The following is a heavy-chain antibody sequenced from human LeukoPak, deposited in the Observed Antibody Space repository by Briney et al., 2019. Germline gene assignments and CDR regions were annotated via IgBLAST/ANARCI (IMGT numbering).Heavy chain of an antibody. J-gene: IGHJ3*02. CDR1: GFTFSSYW. D-gene: IGHD3-10*01. V-gene: IGHV3-7*02. Sequence: GGSLRLSCAGSGFTFSSYWMTWVRQAPGEGLEWVANIQQAGNEKYFVDSVKGRFTISRDNAKNTLYLQMNSLRAEDTAVYYCGRVVYSRFGELLYEYGAFDIWGQGTMVTVSS. CDR3: GRVVYSRFGELLYEYGAFDI. CDR2: IQQAGNEK.